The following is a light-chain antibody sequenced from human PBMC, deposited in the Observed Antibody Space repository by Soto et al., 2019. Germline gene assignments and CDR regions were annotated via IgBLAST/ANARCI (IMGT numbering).Light chain of an antibody. Sequence: IQMTQSPSSLSASVGDRVTITCRASQAISNYLAWYQQKPGKVPKLLIYATSTLDSGVPYRFSGSGSGTDFTLTISSLQPEDVATYYCQKYNTARWTFGQGTKVEIK. CDR2: ATS. CDR3: QKYNTARWT. J-gene: IGKJ1*01. V-gene: IGKV1-27*01. CDR1: QAISNY.